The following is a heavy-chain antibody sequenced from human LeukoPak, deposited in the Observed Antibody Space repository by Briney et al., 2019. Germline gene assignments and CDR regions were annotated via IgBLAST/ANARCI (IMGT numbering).Heavy chain of an antibody. Sequence: PGGSLRLSCAASGFTFSDYYMSWIRQAPGKGLEWVSYISSSGSTIYYADSVKGRFTISRDNAKNSLYLQMNSLRAEDTAVYYCAREVVAATVAFDIWGQGTMVTVSS. V-gene: IGHV3-11*01. J-gene: IGHJ3*02. CDR3: AREVVAATVAFDI. D-gene: IGHD2-15*01. CDR2: ISSSGSTI. CDR1: GFTFSDYY.